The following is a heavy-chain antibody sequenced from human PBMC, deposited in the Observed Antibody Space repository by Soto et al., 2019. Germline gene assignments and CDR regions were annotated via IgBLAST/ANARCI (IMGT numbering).Heavy chain of an antibody. J-gene: IGHJ6*02. CDR2: MNPNSGNT. CDR3: ARGAGGGIVVVITTGYYYGMDV. Sequence: GASVKVSCKASGYTFTSYDINWVRQATGQGLEWMGWMNPNSGNTGYAQKFQGRVTMTRNTSTSTAYMELRSLRSDDTAVYYCARGAGGGIVVVITTGYYYGMDVWGQGTTVTVSS. V-gene: IGHV1-8*01. D-gene: IGHD3-22*01. CDR1: GYTFTSYD.